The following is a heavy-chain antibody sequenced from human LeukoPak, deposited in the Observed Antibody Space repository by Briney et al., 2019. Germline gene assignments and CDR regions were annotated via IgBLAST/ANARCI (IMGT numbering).Heavy chain of an antibody. CDR1: GYTFTNYW. CDR2: IYPSDSTV. Sequence: GASLKISCHGSGYTFTNYWIAWGRQKPGKGLEWMGMIYPSDSTVRYSPSFQGQVTISVDKSTNTAYVHWADLEASDIAIYYCARRSNAVGDFDLWGQGTLVTVSS. D-gene: IGHD3-16*01. J-gene: IGHJ4*02. CDR3: ARRSNAVGDFDL. V-gene: IGHV5-51*01.